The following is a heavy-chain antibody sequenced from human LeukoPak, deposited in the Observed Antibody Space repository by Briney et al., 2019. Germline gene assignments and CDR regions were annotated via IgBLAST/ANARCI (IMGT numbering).Heavy chain of an antibody. J-gene: IGHJ4*02. CDR1: GFTLSGYW. CDR3: ARGGYSFDY. Sequence: PGGSLRLSCAASGFTLSGYWMSWVRQAPGKGLEWVARLHADGIERYYVDPVKGRFTISRDNAQNSLHLQMYSLRLDDTAVYYCARGGYSFDYLGQGTLVTVSS. V-gene: IGHV3-7*01. CDR2: LHADGIER. D-gene: IGHD5-12*01.